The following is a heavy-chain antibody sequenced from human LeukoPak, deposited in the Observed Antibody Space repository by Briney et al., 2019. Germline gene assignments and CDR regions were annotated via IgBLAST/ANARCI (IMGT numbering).Heavy chain of an antibody. CDR3: ARGYCSGHSCYEFDY. D-gene: IGHD2-15*01. CDR1: GFTVSSNY. Sequence: RGCLRLSCAASGFTVSSNYMTWVRQAPGKGLEWVSIIYSGGSTFYADSVKGRFTISRDNSKNTLYLQMNSLRAEDTAVYYCARGYCSGHSCYEFDYWGQGTLVTVSS. V-gene: IGHV3-66*02. J-gene: IGHJ4*02. CDR2: IYSGGST.